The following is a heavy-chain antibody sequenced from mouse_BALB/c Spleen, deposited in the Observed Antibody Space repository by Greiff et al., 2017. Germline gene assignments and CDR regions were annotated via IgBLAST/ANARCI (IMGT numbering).Heavy chain of an antibody. J-gene: IGHJ3*01. V-gene: IGHV5-6-2*01. CDR2: INSNGGST. CDR1: GFTFSSYY. Sequence: DVMLVESGGGLVKLGGSLKLSCAASGFTFSSYYMSWVRQTPEKRLELVAAINSNGGSTYYPDTVKGRFTISRDNAKNTLYLQMSSLKSEDTALYYCERHGGSYYGSGHWGQGTLVTVSA. D-gene: IGHD1-1*01. CDR3: ERHGGSYYGSGH.